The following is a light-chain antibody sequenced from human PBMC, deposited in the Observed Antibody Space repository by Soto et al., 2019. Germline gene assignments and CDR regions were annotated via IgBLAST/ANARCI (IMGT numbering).Light chain of an antibody. Sequence: EVLMTQSPVTLFVSPGETVTLSCRASQTISTNLAWYQHRPGQPPRLLIYGASTRATGIPATFSGSGSGTDFSLIIGSLQSEDVAIYYCQQYYKWPRTFGPGTKVDIK. V-gene: IGKV3-15*01. CDR3: QQYYKWPRT. CDR2: GAS. J-gene: IGKJ1*01. CDR1: QTISTN.